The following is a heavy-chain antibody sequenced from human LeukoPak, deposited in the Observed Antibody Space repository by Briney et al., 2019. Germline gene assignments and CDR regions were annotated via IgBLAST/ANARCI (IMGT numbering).Heavy chain of an antibody. CDR2: IGTAGDP. J-gene: IGHJ4*02. V-gene: IGHV3-13*05. CDR1: GFTFRSYD. CDR3: TREYEGSFDF. D-gene: IGHD3-3*01. Sequence: GGSLRLSCAASGFTFRSYDMHWVRQVAGKGLEWVSSIGTAGDPFYPASVKGRSTISRENAKNSLYLQMNSLRVGDTAVYYCTREYEGSFDFWGQGTLVTVSS.